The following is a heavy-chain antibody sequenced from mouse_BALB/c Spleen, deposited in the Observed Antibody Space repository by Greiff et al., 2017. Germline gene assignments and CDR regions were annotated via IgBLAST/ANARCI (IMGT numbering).Heavy chain of an antibody. D-gene: IGHD2-1*01. J-gene: IGHJ3*01. Sequence: EVQGVESGGGLVKPGGSLKLSCAASGFTFSDYYMYWVRQTPEKRLEWVATISDGGSYTYYPDSVKGRFTISRDNAKNNLYLQMSSLKSEDTAMYYCARERAYGTLAYWGQGTLVTVSA. CDR1: GFTFSDYY. CDR3: ARERAYGTLAY. V-gene: IGHV5-4*02. CDR2: ISDGGSYT.